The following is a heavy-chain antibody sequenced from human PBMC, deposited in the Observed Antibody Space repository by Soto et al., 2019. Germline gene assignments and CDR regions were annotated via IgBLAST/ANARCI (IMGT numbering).Heavy chain of an antibody. V-gene: IGHV1-69*13. CDR3: ARDRSGGSGGYYLI. CDR2: IIPIFGTA. J-gene: IGHJ4*02. D-gene: IGHD3-22*01. CDR1: GGTFSSYA. Sequence: GASVKVSCKASGGTFSSYATSWVRQAPGQGLEWMGGIIPIFGTANYAQKFQGRVTITADESTSTAYMELSSLRSEDTAVYYCARDRSGGSGGYYLIWGQGTLVTVSS.